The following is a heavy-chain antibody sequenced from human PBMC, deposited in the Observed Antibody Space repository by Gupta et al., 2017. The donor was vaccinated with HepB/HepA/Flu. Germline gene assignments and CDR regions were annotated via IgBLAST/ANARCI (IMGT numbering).Heavy chain of an antibody. CDR1: GFTFSDYA. D-gene: IGHD4-23*01. Sequence: EVQLLESGGGLVQPGGSLRLSCAASGFTFSDYAMSWVRQAPGKGLEWVSDISGSSVNTYYADSVKGRFTISRDNSKNTLYLQMNSLRAEDTAVYYCARRRWHDHWGQGTLVTVSS. CDR3: ARRRWHDH. CDR2: ISGSSVNT. J-gene: IGHJ5*02. V-gene: IGHV3-23*01.